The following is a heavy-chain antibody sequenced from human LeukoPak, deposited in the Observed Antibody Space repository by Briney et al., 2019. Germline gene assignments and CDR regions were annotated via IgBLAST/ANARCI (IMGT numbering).Heavy chain of an antibody. D-gene: IGHD6-19*01. CDR1: GFTFSSYA. Sequence: GGSLRLSCAASGFTFSSYAMSWVRQAPGKGLEWVSAISGSGGSTYYADSVKGRFTISRDNSKNTLYLQMNSLRAEDTAVYYCAKAPYSSGWYEWYYYYYMDVWGKGTTVTVSS. CDR3: AKAPYSSGWYEWYYYYYMDV. J-gene: IGHJ6*03. CDR2: ISGSGGST. V-gene: IGHV3-23*01.